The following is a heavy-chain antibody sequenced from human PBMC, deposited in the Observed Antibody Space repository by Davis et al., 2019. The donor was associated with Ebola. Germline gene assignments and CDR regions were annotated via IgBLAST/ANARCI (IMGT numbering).Heavy chain of an antibody. V-gene: IGHV4-39*07. CDR3: ARHEYQLPLDY. CDR2: IYYTGST. D-gene: IGHD2-2*01. Sequence: MPSETLSLTCTVSGGSISTTSHYWGWIRQPPGKGLEWIGVIYYTGSTYYNASLKSRVTMSIDPSKNQYSLRLNSVTAADTAVYYCARHEYQLPLDYWGQGTLVTVSS. J-gene: IGHJ4*02. CDR1: GGSISTTSHY.